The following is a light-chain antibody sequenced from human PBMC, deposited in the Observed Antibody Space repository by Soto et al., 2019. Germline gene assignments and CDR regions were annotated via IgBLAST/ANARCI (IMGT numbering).Light chain of an antibody. CDR2: KAS. Sequence: DIEMTQSASTLSASLGDRVTTTCRASQSISSWLAWYQQKTGKAPKFLIYKASSLQSGVPSRFSGSGYGTEFNLTISSLQTDDFATYYCQQYKSYSRTFGQGTKVDIK. J-gene: IGKJ1*01. CDR3: QQYKSYSRT. V-gene: IGKV1-5*03. CDR1: QSISSW.